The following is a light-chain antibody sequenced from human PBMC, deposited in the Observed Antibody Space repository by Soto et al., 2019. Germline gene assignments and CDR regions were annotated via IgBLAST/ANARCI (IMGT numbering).Light chain of an antibody. Sequence: DIQLTQSPSSLPASVGDRVTITCRASQRISNYLSWYQQKPGKAPKLLIYDASSLESGVPSRFSGSGSGTEFTLTISSLQPDDFATYYCQQYNSYSQTFGQGTKVDIK. CDR3: QQYNSYSQT. J-gene: IGKJ1*01. CDR2: DAS. CDR1: QRISNY. V-gene: IGKV1-5*01.